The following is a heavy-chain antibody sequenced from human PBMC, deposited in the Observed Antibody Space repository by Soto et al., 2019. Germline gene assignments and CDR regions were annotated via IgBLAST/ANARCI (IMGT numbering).Heavy chain of an antibody. Sequence: QVQLQESGPGLVKPSQTLSLTCTVSGGSVRMGNYYWSWIRQFPGKGLEWIGYISNSGRTHYNPSLMCRITLLVDTSKNQFFLELRSVTAADTALYYCARADYATGSYYPDYWGQGTLVTVSS. V-gene: IGHV4-31*03. CDR1: GGSVRMGNYY. J-gene: IGHJ4*02. CDR2: ISNSGRT. CDR3: ARADYATGSYYPDY. D-gene: IGHD3-10*01.